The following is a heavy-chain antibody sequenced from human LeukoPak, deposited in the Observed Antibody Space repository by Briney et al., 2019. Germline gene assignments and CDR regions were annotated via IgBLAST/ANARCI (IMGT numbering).Heavy chain of an antibody. D-gene: IGHD6-13*01. CDR1: GFTFSSHA. Sequence: QPGGFLRLSCAASGFTFSSHAMSWVRQAPGKGLEWVSAISGSGGSTYYADSVKGRFTISRDNSKNTLYLQMNSLRAEDTAVYYCAGLGDLAAAAHGYWGQGTLVTVSS. V-gene: IGHV3-23*01. J-gene: IGHJ4*02. CDR2: ISGSGGST. CDR3: AGLGDLAAAAHGY.